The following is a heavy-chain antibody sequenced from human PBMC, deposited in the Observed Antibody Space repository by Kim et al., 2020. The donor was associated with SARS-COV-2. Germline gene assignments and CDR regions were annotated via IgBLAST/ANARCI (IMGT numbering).Heavy chain of an antibody. V-gene: IGHV3-23*01. CDR3: AKAPGSGLLAVAGTGDY. CDR2: ISGGGGST. J-gene: IGHJ4*02. CDR1: GFTFSSYA. D-gene: IGHD6-19*01. Sequence: GGSLRLSCAASGFTFSSYAMSWVRQAPGKGLEWVSAISGGGGSTYYADSVRGRFTISRDNSKNTLYLQMNSLRTEDTAVYYCAKAPGSGLLAVAGTGDYWGQGTLVTVSS.